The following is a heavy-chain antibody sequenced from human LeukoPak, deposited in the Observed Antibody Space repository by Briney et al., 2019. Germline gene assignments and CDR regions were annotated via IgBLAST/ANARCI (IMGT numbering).Heavy chain of an antibody. Sequence: GGSLRLSCAASGFTFSSYAMSWVRQAPGKGLEWVSAISGSGGSTHYADSVKGRFTISRDNSKNTLYLQMNSLRAEDTAVYYCAKDPTGIWFGEPSDIWGQGTMVTVSS. J-gene: IGHJ3*02. CDR3: AKDPTGIWFGEPSDI. V-gene: IGHV3-23*01. CDR2: ISGSGGST. D-gene: IGHD3-10*01. CDR1: GFTFSSYA.